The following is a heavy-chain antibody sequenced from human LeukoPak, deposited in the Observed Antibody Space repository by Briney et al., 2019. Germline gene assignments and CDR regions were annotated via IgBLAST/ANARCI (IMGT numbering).Heavy chain of an antibody. CDR1: GFTFSGSA. Sequence: PGGSLRLSCTASGFTFSGSAMHWVRQAPGKGLEWVALISYDGDDKYYADSVKGRFTVSRDISKNTLSLQMNALRTEDTAVYYCAKESVWFGDVLGGLDVWGQGTTVIVSS. J-gene: IGHJ6*02. V-gene: IGHV3-30*04. CDR2: ISYDGDDK. D-gene: IGHD3-10*01. CDR3: AKESVWFGDVLGGLDV.